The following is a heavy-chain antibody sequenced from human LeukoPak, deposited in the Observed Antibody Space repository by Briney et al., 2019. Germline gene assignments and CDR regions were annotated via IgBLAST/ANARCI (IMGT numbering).Heavy chain of an antibody. CDR2: IWYDGSNK. V-gene: IGHV3-33*01. D-gene: IGHD5-18*01. CDR1: GFTFSSYG. J-gene: IGHJ6*02. Sequence: GGSLRLSCAASGFTFSSYGMHWVRQAPGKGLEWVAVIWYDGSNKYYADSVKGRFTISRDNSKNTLYLQMNSLRAEDTAVYYCARDRGGYSYGETTAYYYYGMDVWGQGTTVTVSS. CDR3: ARDRGGYSYGETTAYYYYGMDV.